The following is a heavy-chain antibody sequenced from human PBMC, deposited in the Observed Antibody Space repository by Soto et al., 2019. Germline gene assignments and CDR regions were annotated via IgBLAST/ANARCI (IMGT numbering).Heavy chain of an antibody. CDR1: GFTFGSYA. J-gene: IGHJ6*02. CDR3: AKPDRAMVPYYYYGMDV. D-gene: IGHD5-18*01. V-gene: IGHV3-30*18. Sequence: GGSLRLSCAASGFTFGSYAMSWVRQAPGKGLEWLAVISYDGSKKYYADSVKGRFTISRDNSKNTLYLQMNSLRAEDTAVYYCAKPDRAMVPYYYYGMDVWGQGTTVTVSS. CDR2: ISYDGSKK.